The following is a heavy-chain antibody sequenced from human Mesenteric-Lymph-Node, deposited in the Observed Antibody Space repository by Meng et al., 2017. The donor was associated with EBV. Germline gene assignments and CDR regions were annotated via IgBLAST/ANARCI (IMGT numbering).Heavy chain of an antibody. CDR2: LFYTGSI. CDR3: AKDSRNYENSWLDP. Sequence: QSQLPESGPGLVKPSETLSLTCTVSGDSISRSDNYWGWIRQPPGMGLEWIGSLFYTGSIYYNPSLKSRVAISVDRSKNQFYLRLSSVTAADTAVYYCAKDSRNYENSWLDPWGQGTLVTVSS. CDR1: GDSISRSDNY. J-gene: IGHJ5*02. D-gene: IGHD1-7*01. V-gene: IGHV4-39*07.